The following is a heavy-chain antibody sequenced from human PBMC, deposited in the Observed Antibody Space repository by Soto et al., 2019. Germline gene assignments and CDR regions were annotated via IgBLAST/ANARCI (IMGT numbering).Heavy chain of an antibody. Sequence: SVKVSCKASGGPFISYAIIWVRQAPGQGLEWMGGIIPIFGTANYAQKFQGRVTITADESTSTAYMELSSLRSEDTAVYYCASPNKYYYDSSGYDFDYWGQGTLVTVSS. CDR1: GGPFISYA. J-gene: IGHJ4*02. V-gene: IGHV1-69*01. CDR3: ASPNKYYYDSSGYDFDY. D-gene: IGHD3-22*01. CDR2: IIPIFGTA.